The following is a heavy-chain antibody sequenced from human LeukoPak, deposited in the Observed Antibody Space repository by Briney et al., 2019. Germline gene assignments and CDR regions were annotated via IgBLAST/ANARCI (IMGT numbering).Heavy chain of an antibody. CDR3: AKVVGDPSY. J-gene: IGHJ4*02. CDR1: GFTFSNYA. CDR2: ISGSGDNT. V-gene: IGHV3-23*01. Sequence: GGSLRLSCAASGFTFSNYAMSWVRQAPGKGLEWVSAISGSGDNTYYADSVKGRFTISRDNSKNTLYLHMDSLRAEDTAVYYCAKVVGDPSYWGQGTLVTVSS. D-gene: IGHD4-17*01.